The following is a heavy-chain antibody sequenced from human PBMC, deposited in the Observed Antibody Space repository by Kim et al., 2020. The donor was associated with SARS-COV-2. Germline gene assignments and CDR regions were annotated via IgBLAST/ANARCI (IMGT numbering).Heavy chain of an antibody. CDR3: ARDVRASDFDC. Sequence: GTNDAQKFQGRVTMNRDTSSSTAYMELSRLRSDDTAVYYCARDVRASDFDCWGQGALVTVSS. J-gene: IGHJ4*02. D-gene: IGHD3-10*01. CDR2: GT. V-gene: IGHV1-2*02.